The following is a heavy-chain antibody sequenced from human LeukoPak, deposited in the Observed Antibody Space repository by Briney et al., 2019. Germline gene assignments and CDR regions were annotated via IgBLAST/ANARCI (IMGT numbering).Heavy chain of an antibody. V-gene: IGHV4-59*08. CDR3: ARLWGPTSLAYCGGDCYSPVGAFDI. Sequence: PSETLSLTCTVSGGSISSYYWSWIRQPPGKGLEWIGYIYYSGSTNYNPSLKSRVTISVDTSKNQFSLKLSSVTAADTAVYYCARLWGPTSLAYCGGDCYSPVGAFDIWGQGTMVTVSS. D-gene: IGHD2-21*02. J-gene: IGHJ3*02. CDR2: IYYSGST. CDR1: GGSISSYY.